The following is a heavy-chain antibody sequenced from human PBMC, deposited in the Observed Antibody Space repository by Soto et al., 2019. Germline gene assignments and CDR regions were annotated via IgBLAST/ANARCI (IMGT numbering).Heavy chain of an antibody. J-gene: IGHJ5*02. Sequence: SETLSLTCTVSGGSISSYYWSWIRQPPGKGLEWIGYIYYSGSTNYNPSLKSRVTISVDTSKNQFSLKLSSVTAADTAVNYCARGSSCSGGSCYSGGDNWFDPWGQGTLVTVSS. D-gene: IGHD2-15*01. CDR2: IYYSGST. CDR1: GGSISSYY. V-gene: IGHV4-59*01. CDR3: ARGSSCSGGSCYSGGDNWFDP.